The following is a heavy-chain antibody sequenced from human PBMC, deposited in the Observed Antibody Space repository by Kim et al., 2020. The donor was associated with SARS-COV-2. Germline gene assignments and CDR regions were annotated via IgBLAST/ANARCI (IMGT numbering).Heavy chain of an antibody. CDR3: VPRAGY. CDR2: CYSGSP. Sequence: CYSGSPYNTPSLKGRVTISVDTSKNQFSLKLSSVTAADTAVYYCVPRAGYWGQGTLVTVSS. V-gene: IGHV4-39*01. J-gene: IGHJ4*02.